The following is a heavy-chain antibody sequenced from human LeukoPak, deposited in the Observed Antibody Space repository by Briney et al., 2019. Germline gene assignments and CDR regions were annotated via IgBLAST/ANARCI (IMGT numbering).Heavy chain of an antibody. CDR1: GFTFSIYW. CDR3: ASPNYYGSGSYYYGMDV. CDR2: INSDGSTT. J-gene: IGHJ6*02. V-gene: IGHV3-74*01. Sequence: GGSLRLSCAASGFTFSIYWMHWVRQAPGNGLVWVSRINSDGSTTTYADSVKGRFTISRDNAKNTLYLQMNSLRAEDTAVYYCASPNYYGSGSYYYGMDVWGQGTTVTVSS. D-gene: IGHD3-10*01.